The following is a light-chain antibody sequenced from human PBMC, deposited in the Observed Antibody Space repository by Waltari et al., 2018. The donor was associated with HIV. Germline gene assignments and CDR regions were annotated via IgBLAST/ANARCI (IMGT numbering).Light chain of an antibody. V-gene: IGKV3-11*01. J-gene: IGKJ5*01. CDR1: QSVSNN. CDR3: QQYNNWPPIT. CDR2: DAS. Sequence: EILLTQSPATLSLSPGARATLSCMASQSVSNNLAWYQQRPGQPPRLLIYDASRSATDIPARFSGSGSGTDFTLTISSLEPEDFAVYYCQQYNNWPPITFGQGTRLEIK.